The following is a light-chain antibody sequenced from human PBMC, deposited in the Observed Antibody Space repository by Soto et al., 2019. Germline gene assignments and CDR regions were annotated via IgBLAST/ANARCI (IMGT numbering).Light chain of an antibody. CDR1: QSISRY. V-gene: IGKV1-5*03. J-gene: IGKJ4*01. CDR3: QQYKCYPLT. Sequence: PQSPGALSLSPGERTTLSCRASQSISRYLAWYQQKPGKAPNLLIYKASTLESGVPSRFSGSGSGTEFTLTFSSVQPDDFATYYCQQYKCYPLTSGGGTKVDIK. CDR2: KAS.